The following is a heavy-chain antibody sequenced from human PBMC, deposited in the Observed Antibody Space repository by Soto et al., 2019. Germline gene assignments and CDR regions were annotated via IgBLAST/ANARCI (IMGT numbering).Heavy chain of an antibody. D-gene: IGHD3-3*01. Sequence: ASVKVSCKASGYTFSDFDINWLRQASGQGPEWMGWMNAKSGDTFFAQRFQGKFNMTWDTSLSTAYMEVGSLTSDDTAMYYCARGNPFNYDGFDVWGQGTTVTVSS. J-gene: IGHJ6*02. CDR1: GYTFSDFD. V-gene: IGHV1-8*01. CDR3: ARGNPFNYDGFDV. CDR2: MNAKSGDT.